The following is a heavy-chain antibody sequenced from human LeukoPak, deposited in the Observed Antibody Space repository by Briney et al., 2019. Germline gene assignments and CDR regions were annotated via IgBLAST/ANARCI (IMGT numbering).Heavy chain of an antibody. V-gene: IGHV3-48*04. CDR3: AKDILAAGLFFDY. Sequence: GGSLRLSCAASGFTFSSYGMHWVRQAPGKGLEWLSYIDMSGSTIYYADSVKGRFTISRDNAKNSLFLQMNNLRAEDTAVYYCAKDILAAGLFFDYWGQGALVTVSS. CDR1: GFTFSSYG. CDR2: IDMSGSTI. D-gene: IGHD6-13*01. J-gene: IGHJ4*02.